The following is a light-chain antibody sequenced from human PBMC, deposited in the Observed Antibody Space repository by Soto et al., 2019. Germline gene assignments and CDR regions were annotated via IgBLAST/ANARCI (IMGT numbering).Light chain of an antibody. CDR3: TSYSSSDIFYV. CDR1: SSDVGSYNL. V-gene: IGLV2-14*02. Sequence: QSALTQPASVSGSPGQSITISCAGTSSDVGSYNLVSWYQQHPDKAPKLLISEDTKRPSGVSNRFSGSKSGNTASLTISGLQADDEADYYCTSYSSSDIFYVFGTGTKLTVL. J-gene: IGLJ1*01. CDR2: EDT.